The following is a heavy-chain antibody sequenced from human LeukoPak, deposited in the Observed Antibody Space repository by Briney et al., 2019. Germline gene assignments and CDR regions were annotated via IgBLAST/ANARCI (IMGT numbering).Heavy chain of an antibody. CDR1: GGSISSYY. CDR3: ARDYRGDVFDS. CDR2: FYYSGST. Sequence: PSETLSLTCTVSGGSISSYYWSWIRQPPGKGLECIGYFYYSGSTNYNPSLKSRVTISVDTSKNQFSLKLSSVTAADTAVYYCARDYRGDVFDSWGQGTLVTVSS. V-gene: IGHV4-59*01. J-gene: IGHJ4*02. D-gene: IGHD2-21*01.